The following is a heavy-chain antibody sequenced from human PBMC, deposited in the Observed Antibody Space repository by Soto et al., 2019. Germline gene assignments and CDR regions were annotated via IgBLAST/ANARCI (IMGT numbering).Heavy chain of an antibody. Sequence: PSETLSLTCTVSGGSISSSSYYWGWIRQPPGKGLEWIGSIYYSGSTYYNPSLKSRVTISVDTSKNQFSLKLSSVTAADTAVYYCASPEGDYDFWSGPGPGPHYYYMDVWGKGTTVTVSS. J-gene: IGHJ6*03. CDR2: IYYSGST. V-gene: IGHV4-39*01. CDR1: GGSISSSSYY. CDR3: ASPEGDYDFWSGPGPGPHYYYMDV. D-gene: IGHD3-3*01.